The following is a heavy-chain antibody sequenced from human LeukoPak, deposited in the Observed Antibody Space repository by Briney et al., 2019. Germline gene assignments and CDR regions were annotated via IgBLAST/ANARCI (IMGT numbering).Heavy chain of an antibody. CDR3: AGSSRGSVGNFDY. CDR2: INPNSGGT. Sequence: GASVKVSCKASGYTFTGYYMHWVRQAPGQGLEWMGWINPNSGGTNYAQKFQGRVTMTRDTSISTAYMELSRLRSDDTAVYYCAGSSRGSVGNFDYWGQGTLVTVSS. V-gene: IGHV1-2*02. CDR1: GYTFTGYY. D-gene: IGHD2-15*01. J-gene: IGHJ4*02.